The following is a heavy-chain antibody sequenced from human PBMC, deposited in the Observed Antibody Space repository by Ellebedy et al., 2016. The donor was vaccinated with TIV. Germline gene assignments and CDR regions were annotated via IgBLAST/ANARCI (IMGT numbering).Heavy chain of an antibody. J-gene: IGHJ4*02. CDR2: INDIGRT. D-gene: IGHD3-22*01. CDR1: GGSFSGYY. CDR3: ARGRHDSSGYRGDHLDY. V-gene: IGHV4-34*01. Sequence: MPSETLSLTCAVYGGSFSGYYWSWIRQPPGKGLEWIGEINDIGRTNYNPSLKSRVTISVDTSKNQFSLKLRSVTAADTAVYYCARGRHDSSGYRGDHLDYWGQGTLVTVSS.